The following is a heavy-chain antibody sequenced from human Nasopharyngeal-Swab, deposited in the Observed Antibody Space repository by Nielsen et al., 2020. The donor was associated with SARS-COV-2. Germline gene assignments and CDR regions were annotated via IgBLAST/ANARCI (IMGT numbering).Heavy chain of an antibody. CDR3: ARDNYYNSSGYYSPDY. D-gene: IGHD3-22*01. V-gene: IGHV1-2*06. J-gene: IGHJ4*02. Sequence: ASVKVSCKASGYTFTDHYIQWVRQAPGQGLEWMGRINPNTGGTNYVQNFQGRVTLTRDMSISTAYMELNRLRSGDTAVYFCARDNYYNSSGYYSPDYWGQGTLVTVSS. CDR1: GYTFTDHY. CDR2: INPNTGGT.